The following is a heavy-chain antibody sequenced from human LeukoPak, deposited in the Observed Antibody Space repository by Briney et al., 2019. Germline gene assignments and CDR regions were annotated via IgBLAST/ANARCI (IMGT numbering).Heavy chain of an antibody. D-gene: IGHD5-18*01. CDR1: GGSFSGYY. CDR2: INHSGST. V-gene: IGHV4-34*01. CDR3: ARNIQLWTFDY. J-gene: IGHJ4*02. Sequence: PSETLSLTCAVYGGSFSGYYWSWIRQPPGKGLEWIGEINHSGSTNYNPFLKSRVTISVDTSKNQFSLKLSSVTAADTAVYYCARNIQLWTFDYWGQGTLVTVSS.